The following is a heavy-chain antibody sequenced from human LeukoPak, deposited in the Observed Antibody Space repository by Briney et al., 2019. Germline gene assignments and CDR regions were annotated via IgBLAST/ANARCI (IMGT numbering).Heavy chain of an antibody. Sequence: PSETLSLTCTVSGGSISSGGYYWSWIRQHPGKGLEWIGYIYYSGSTYYNLSLKSRVTISVDTSKNQFSLKLSSVTAADTAVYYCAREGITGTKWFDPWGQGTLVTVSS. J-gene: IGHJ5*02. V-gene: IGHV4-31*03. D-gene: IGHD1-7*01. CDR1: GGSISSGGYY. CDR2: IYYSGST. CDR3: AREGITGTKWFDP.